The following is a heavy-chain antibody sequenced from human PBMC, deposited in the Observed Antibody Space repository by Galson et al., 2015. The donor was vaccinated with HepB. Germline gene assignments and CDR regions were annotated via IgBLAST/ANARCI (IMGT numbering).Heavy chain of an antibody. CDR2: ITSGGFTT. V-gene: IGHV3-23*01. J-gene: IGHJ4*02. D-gene: IGHD4-17*01. CDR1: GFTFKNYA. CDR3: AKHVETSVPASLDY. Sequence: SLRLSCAASGFTFKNYAMTWVRQAPGRGLEWVSSITSGGFTTYYADSMKGRFTISRDNSKNTLYLKMISLRVEDTAVYYCAKHVETSVPASLDYWGQGTLVTVSS.